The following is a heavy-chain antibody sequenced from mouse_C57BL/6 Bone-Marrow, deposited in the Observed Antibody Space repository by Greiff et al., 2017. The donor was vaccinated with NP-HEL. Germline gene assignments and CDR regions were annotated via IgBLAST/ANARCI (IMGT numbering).Heavy chain of an antibody. CDR2: IDPSDSYT. Sequence: QVQLQQSGAELVMPGASVKLSCKASGYTFTSYWMHWVKQRPGQGLEWIGEIDPSDSYTNYNEKFKGKSTLTADKSSSTAYMQLSSLTSEDSAVYYYERDGSSSVYSYYDVDFGGRGTSVTVSA. D-gene: IGHD2-1*01. CDR3: ERDGSSSVYSYYDVDF. CDR1: GYTFTSYW. V-gene: IGHV1-69*01. J-gene: IGHJ4*01.